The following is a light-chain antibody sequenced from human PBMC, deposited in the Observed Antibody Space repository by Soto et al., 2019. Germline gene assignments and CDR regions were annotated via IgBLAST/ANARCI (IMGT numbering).Light chain of an antibody. CDR2: KAS. J-gene: IGKJ4*01. CDR3: QQYHIYPLT. Sequence: DIQMTQSPSTLSASVGDRVTITCRASQSIRSWLAWYQQKPGKGPNLLIYKASTLEGGVPSRFSGSGSGTEFTLAIASLQPDDCATYYCQQYHIYPLTFGGGTKVEIK. CDR1: QSIRSW. V-gene: IGKV1-5*03.